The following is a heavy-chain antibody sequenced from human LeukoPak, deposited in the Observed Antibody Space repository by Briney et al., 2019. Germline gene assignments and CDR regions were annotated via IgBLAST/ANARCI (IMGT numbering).Heavy chain of an antibody. CDR3: AKQSIAARQEVFDY. V-gene: IGHV3-30*02. D-gene: IGHD6-6*01. Sequence: GGSLRLSCAASGFTFSSYGMHWVRQAPGKGLEWVAFIRYDGSNKYYADSVKGRFTISRDNSKNTLYLQMNSLRTEDTAVYYCAKQSIAARQEVFDYWGQGTLVTVSS. CDR2: IRYDGSNK. CDR1: GFTFSSYG. J-gene: IGHJ4*02.